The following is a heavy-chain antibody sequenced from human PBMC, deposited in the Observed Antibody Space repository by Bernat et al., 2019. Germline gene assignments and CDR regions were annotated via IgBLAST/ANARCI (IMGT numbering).Heavy chain of an antibody. J-gene: IGHJ4*02. CDR3: AKDRITGTTFHPTSVDY. D-gene: IGHD1-20*01. CDR1: GFTFSSYG. V-gene: IGHV3-30*18. Sequence: QVQLVESGGGLVKPGGSLRLSCAASGFTFSSYGMHWVRQAPGKGLEWVAVISYDGSNKYYADSVKGRFTISRDNSKNTLYLQMNSLRAEDTAVYYCAKDRITGTTFHPTSVDYWGQGTLVTVSS. CDR2: ISYDGSNK.